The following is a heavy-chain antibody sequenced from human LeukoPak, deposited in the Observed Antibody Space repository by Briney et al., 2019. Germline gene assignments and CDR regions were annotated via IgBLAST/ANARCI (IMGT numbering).Heavy chain of an antibody. J-gene: IGHJ4*02. CDR1: GFTFRDAW. CDR3: TTEYWGASNY. D-gene: IGHD1-26*01. V-gene: IGHV3-15*01. CDR2: IKSKTDGGTT. Sequence: GGSLRLSCAGSGFTFRDAWMTWVRQAPGKGLEWVGQIKSKTDGGTTDYAAPEKGRFTISRDDSIDTLYLEMNSLKAEDTAMYYCTTEYWGASNYWGQGALVTVSS.